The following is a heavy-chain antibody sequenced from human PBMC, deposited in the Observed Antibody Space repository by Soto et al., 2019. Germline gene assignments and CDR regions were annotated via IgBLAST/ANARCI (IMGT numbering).Heavy chain of an antibody. D-gene: IGHD3-3*01. V-gene: IGHV4-4*02. CDR2: IYHSGST. CDR3: ARDTIWGVDIPPGSGMDV. CDR1: GGSVRISNW. Sequence: KPSESLSLTRAVSGGSVRISNWGCSVRPPQGKGLEWIGEIYHSGSTNNNPYLKSRVTISVDKSKNQFSLKLISVTAADTAVYYYARDTIWGVDIPPGSGMDVWGQGTTVTVSS. J-gene: IGHJ6*02.